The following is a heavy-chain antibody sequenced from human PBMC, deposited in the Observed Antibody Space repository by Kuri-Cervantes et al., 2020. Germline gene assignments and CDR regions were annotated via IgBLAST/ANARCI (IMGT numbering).Heavy chain of an antibody. CDR2: IIPIFGTA. CDR3: ASQGCGGGCLEYFDY. J-gene: IGHJ4*02. CDR1: GGTFSSYA. D-gene: IGHD2-21*02. Sequence: SVKVSCKASGGTFSSYAISWVRQAPGQGLEWMGGIIPIFGTANYAQKFQGRVTITTDESTSTGYMELSSLRSEDTGVYYCASQGCGGGCLEYFDYWGQGTQVTVSS. V-gene: IGHV1-69*05.